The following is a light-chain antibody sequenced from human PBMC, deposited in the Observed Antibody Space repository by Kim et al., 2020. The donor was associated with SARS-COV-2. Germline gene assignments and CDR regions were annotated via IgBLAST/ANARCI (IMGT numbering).Light chain of an antibody. Sequence: IQLTQSPSSLSASVGDRVTITCRASQGISSDLAWYQQKPGKAPKLLIYAASTLRSGVPSRSSGSGSGTDFTLTISGLRPEDFATYSYQQLSSYPLAFGGRTKVDLK. CDR3: QQLSSYPLA. J-gene: IGKJ4*01. CDR1: QGISSD. V-gene: IGKV1-9*01. CDR2: AAS.